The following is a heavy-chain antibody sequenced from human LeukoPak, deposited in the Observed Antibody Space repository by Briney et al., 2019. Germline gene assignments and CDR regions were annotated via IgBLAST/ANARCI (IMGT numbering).Heavy chain of an antibody. V-gene: IGHV4-59*11. CDR2: IYYSGST. J-gene: IGHJ5*02. Sequence: PSETLSLTCTASGVSISSHYWSWLRQPPGKGLEWIGYIYYSGSTNYNPSLKSRVTISVDTSKNQFSLKLSSVTAADTAVYYCARMDGSSGWFDRWGQGTLVTVSS. D-gene: IGHD6-6*01. CDR3: ARMDGSSGWFDR. CDR1: GVSISSHY.